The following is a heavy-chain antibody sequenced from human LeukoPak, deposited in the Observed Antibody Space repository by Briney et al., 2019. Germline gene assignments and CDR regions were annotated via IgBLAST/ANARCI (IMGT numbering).Heavy chain of an antibody. J-gene: IGHJ6*02. CDR3: ARYFGDPQGMDV. CDR2: ISGSSSII. V-gene: IGHV3-48*02. CDR1: GFTFSTYN. Sequence: GGSLRHSCAASGFTFSTYNMNWVRQAPGKGLEWVSHISGSSSIIYYADSVKGRFTISRDNAKSSLYLQMNSLRDEDTAVYYCARYFGDPQGMDVWGQGTTVTVSS. D-gene: IGHD3-16*01.